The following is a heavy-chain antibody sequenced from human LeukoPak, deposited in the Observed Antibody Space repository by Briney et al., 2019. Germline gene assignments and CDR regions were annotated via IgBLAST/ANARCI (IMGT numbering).Heavy chain of an antibody. CDR1: GYTFTSYY. CDR2: INPSGGST. CDR3: ARDRRIASYGMDV. V-gene: IGHV1-46*01. J-gene: IGHJ6*02. D-gene: IGHD3-3*02. Sequence: ASVTVSCKASGYTFTSYYMHWVRQAPGQGLEWMGIINPSGGSTSYAQKFQGRVTMTRDTSTSTVYMELSSLRSEDTAVYYCARDRRIASYGMDVWGQGTTVTVS.